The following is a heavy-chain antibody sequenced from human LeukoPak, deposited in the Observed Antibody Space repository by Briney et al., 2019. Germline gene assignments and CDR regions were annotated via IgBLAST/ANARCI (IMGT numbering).Heavy chain of an antibody. J-gene: IGHJ4*02. CDR2: ISGSGGST. D-gene: IGHD3-3*01. CDR1: GFTFSSYA. Sequence: GGSLRLSCAASGFTFSSYAMSWVRQAPGKGLEWVSAISGSGGSTYYGDSVKGRFTISRDNFKNTLYLQMNSLRAEDTAVYYCAKDLRFLEWLLENYFDYWGQGTLVTVSS. V-gene: IGHV3-23*01. CDR3: AKDLRFLEWLLENYFDY.